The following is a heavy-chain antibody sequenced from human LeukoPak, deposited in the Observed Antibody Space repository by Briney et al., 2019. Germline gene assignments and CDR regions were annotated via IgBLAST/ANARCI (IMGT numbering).Heavy chain of an antibody. V-gene: IGHV3-23*01. CDR1: GFTFTNYV. Sequence: GGSLRLSCAAPGFTFTNYVMTWVRRAPGKGLEWVSAISGGGGTWYGNSVKGRFAVSRDDSKNTLFLQMNSLRGDDTAVYYCARYCGPAACYSGFDYWGQGTLVTVSS. D-gene: IGHD2-15*01. CDR2: ISGGGGT. CDR3: ARYCGPAACYSGFDY. J-gene: IGHJ4*02.